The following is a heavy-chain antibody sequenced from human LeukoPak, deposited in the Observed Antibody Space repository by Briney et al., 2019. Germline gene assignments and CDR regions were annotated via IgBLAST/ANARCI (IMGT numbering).Heavy chain of an antibody. D-gene: IGHD4-17*01. CDR3: ARESYGEADN. J-gene: IGHJ4*02. Sequence: SVKVSCKASGYTFNSYYMHWVRQAPGQALEWMGIINPSGGSTSYAHNFQGRVTMTRDTSTSTVYMELSSLRSEDTAVYYCARESYGEADNWGQGTLVTVSS. CDR1: GYTFNSYY. V-gene: IGHV1-46*02. CDR2: INPSGGST.